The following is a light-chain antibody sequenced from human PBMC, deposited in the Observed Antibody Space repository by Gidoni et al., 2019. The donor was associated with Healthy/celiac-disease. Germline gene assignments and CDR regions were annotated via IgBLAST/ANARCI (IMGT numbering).Light chain of an antibody. CDR3: QQYYSTPYT. Sequence: DIVLTQSPDSLAASLGERATINCKSRQSVLYSSNNKNYLAWYQQKPGQPPKLLIYWASTRESGVPDRFSGSGSGTDFTLTISSLQAEDVAVYYCQQYYSTPYTFGQXTKLEIK. CDR1: QSVLYSSNNKNY. J-gene: IGKJ2*01. CDR2: WAS. V-gene: IGKV4-1*01.